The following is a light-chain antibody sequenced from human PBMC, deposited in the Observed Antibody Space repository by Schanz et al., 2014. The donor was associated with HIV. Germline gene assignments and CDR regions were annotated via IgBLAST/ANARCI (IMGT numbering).Light chain of an antibody. J-gene: IGLJ3*02. Sequence: QSVLTQPPSASGTPGQRVTISCSGSSSNTGTNTVNWYQQPPGTAPKPPIYSNSQRPSGVPDRFSGSKSGTSASLAISGLQSEDEATYYCAAWDDNLNAWVSGGGTKLTVL. CDR2: SNS. CDR3: AAWDDNLNAWV. V-gene: IGLV1-44*01. CDR1: SSNTGTNT.